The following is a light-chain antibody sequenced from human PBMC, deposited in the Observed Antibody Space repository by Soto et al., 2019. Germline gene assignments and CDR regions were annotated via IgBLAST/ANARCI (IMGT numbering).Light chain of an antibody. Sequence: QSVLTQPASVSGTPGQPITISCTGTSSDVGGYNYVSWYQQHPGKAPKLMIYDVSNRPSGVSNRFSGSKSGNTASLTISGLQAEDEADYYCSSYISSSTFYVFGTGTKVTVL. CDR3: SSYISSSTFYV. J-gene: IGLJ1*01. CDR1: SSDVGGYNY. CDR2: DVS. V-gene: IGLV2-14*01.